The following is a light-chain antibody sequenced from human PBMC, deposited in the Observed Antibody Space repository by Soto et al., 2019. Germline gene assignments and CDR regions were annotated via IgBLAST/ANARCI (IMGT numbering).Light chain of an antibody. CDR1: QSVSSN. V-gene: IGKV3D-15*01. J-gene: IGKJ4*01. CDR2: GAS. Sequence: EIVMTQSPATLSVSPGERATLSCRASQSVSSNLAWYQQKPGQAPRLLIYGASTRATGIPARFSGSGAGTEFSLTISSLQSEDFAVYYCQQYYSWPPLTFGGGTKEEIK. CDR3: QQYYSWPPLT.